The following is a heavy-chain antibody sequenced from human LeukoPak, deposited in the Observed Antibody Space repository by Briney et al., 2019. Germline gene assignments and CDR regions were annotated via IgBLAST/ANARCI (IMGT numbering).Heavy chain of an antibody. CDR3: ARGQQQPGRGWFDP. V-gene: IGHV4-34*01. CDR2: INHSGST. Sequence: SETLSLTCAVYGGSFSGYFWRWIRQPPGKGLEWIGEINHSGSTNHNPSLKSRVTISVDTSKNQFSLKLSSVTAADTAVYYCARGQQQPGRGWFDPWGQGTLVTVSS. D-gene: IGHD6-13*01. CDR1: GGSFSGYF. J-gene: IGHJ5*02.